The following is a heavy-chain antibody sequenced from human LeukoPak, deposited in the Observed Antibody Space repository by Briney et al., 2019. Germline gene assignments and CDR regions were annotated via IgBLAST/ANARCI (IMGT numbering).Heavy chain of an antibody. V-gene: IGHV4-34*01. CDR1: GGSFSGYY. D-gene: IGHD3-22*01. CDR3: ARGRSSGYYYHYYYGMDV. CDR2: INHSGST. Sequence: SETLSLTCAVYGGSFSGYYWSWIRQPPGKGLEWIGEINHSGSTNYNPSLKSRVTISVDTSKNQFSLKLSSVTAADTAVYYCARGRSSGYYYHYYYGMDVWGQGTTVTVSS. J-gene: IGHJ6*02.